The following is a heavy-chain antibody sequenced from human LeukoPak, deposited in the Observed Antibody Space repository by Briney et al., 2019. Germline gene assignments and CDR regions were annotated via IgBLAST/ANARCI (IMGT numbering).Heavy chain of an antibody. J-gene: IGHJ5*02. CDR3: ARDSVAVRPGWFDP. CDR2: ISVYNGNT. V-gene: IGHV1-18*01. Sequence: ASVKVSCKASGYSFTTYGINWVRQAPGQGLEWLGWISVYNGNTKYPQKFQGRVTMTTDTSTSTAYMELRSLRSDDTAVYYCARDSVAVRPGWFDPWGQGTLVIASS. CDR1: GYSFTTYG. D-gene: IGHD6-6*01.